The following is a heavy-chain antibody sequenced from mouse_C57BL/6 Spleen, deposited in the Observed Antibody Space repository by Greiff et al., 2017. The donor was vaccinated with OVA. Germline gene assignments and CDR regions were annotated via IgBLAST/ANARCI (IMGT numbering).Heavy chain of an antibody. CDR1: GFTFSSYA. D-gene: IGHD2-1*01. V-gene: IGHV5-4*01. CDR2: ISDGGSYT. CDR3: ARDDNGNWFAY. Sequence: EVNLVESGGGLVKPGGSLKLSCAASGFTFSSYAMSWVRQTPEKRLEWVATISDGGSYTYYPDNVKGRFTISRDNAKNNLYLQMSHLKSEDTAMYYCARDDNGNWFAYWGQGTLVTVSA. J-gene: IGHJ3*01.